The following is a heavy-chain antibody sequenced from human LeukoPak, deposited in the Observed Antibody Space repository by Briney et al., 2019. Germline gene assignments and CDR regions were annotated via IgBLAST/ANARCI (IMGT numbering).Heavy chain of an antibody. V-gene: IGHV4-34*01. CDR2: INHSGST. D-gene: IGHD3-10*01. J-gene: IGHJ5*02. CDR3: ARSWFGEYGTNGWFDP. CDR1: GGSFSGYY. Sequence: PSETLSLTCAVYGGSFSGYYWSWIRQPPGKGLEWIGEINHSGSTNYNPSLKSRVTISVDTSKNQFSLKLSSVTAADTAVYYCARSWFGEYGTNGWFDPWGQGTLVTVSS.